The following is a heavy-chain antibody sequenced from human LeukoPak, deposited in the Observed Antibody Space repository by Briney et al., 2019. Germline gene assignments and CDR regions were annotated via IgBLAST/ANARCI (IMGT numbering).Heavy chain of an antibody. V-gene: IGHV4-59*01. J-gene: IGHJ4*02. CDR3: ARDGNGGSLDY. Sequence: SETLSLTCTVSGGSISSYYWSWIRQPPGKGLEWIGYIYYSGSTNYNPSLKSRVTISVDTSKNQFSLKLSSVTAADTAVYYCARDGNGGSLDYWGQGALVTVSS. CDR2: IYYSGST. D-gene: IGHD1-26*01. CDR1: GGSISSYY.